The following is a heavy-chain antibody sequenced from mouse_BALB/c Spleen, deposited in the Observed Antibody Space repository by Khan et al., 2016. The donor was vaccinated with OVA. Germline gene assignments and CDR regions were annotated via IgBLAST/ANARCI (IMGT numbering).Heavy chain of an antibody. CDR1: GFTFSSFG. J-gene: IGHJ1*01. CDR3: ARSGGNFHWYFDV. Sequence: EVQVVESGGGLVQPGGSRKLSCAASGFTFSSFGMHWVRQAPKKGLEWVAYISSGSSTIYYVDTVKGRFTISRDNPKNTLFLQMTRLRSEDTAMYYCARSGGNFHWYFDVWGAGTSVTVSS. CDR2: ISSGSSTI. V-gene: IGHV5-17*02. D-gene: IGHD2-1*01.